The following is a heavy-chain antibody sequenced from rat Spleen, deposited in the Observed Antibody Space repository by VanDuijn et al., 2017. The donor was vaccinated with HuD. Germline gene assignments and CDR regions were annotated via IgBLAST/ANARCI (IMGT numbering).Heavy chain of an antibody. V-gene: IGHV5-58*01. CDR1: GFTFSSYW. Sequence: EVQLVESGGGLVQPGRSLKLSCVASGFTFSSYWMYWIRQAPGKGLEWVSSVSSDGVNTYYPDSVKGRFTISRDNAENTVYLQMNSLRSEDTATYYCVRHSGSYYGSRVWDWGQGVMVTVSS. J-gene: IGHJ2*01. CDR2: VSSDGVNT. CDR3: VRHSGSYYGSRVWD. D-gene: IGHD1-6*01.